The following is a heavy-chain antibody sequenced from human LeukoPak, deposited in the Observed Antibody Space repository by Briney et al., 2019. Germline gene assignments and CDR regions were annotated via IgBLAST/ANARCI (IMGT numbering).Heavy chain of an antibody. Sequence: PSETLSLTCVVYGGSFSGYYWSWIRQPPGKGLEWIGEINHSGSTNYTPSLKSRVTISVDTSKNQFSLKLSSVTAADTAVYYCARATYSYGIDYWGQGTLVTVSS. CDR2: INHSGST. CDR1: GGSFSGYY. D-gene: IGHD5-18*01. J-gene: IGHJ4*02. CDR3: ARATYSYGIDY. V-gene: IGHV4-34*01.